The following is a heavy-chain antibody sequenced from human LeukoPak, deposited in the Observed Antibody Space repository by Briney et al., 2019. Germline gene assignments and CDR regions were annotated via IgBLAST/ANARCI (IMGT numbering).Heavy chain of an antibody. CDR2: IKQDGSEK. CDR3: ARVNRDGGSRHWYFDL. J-gene: IGHJ2*01. V-gene: IGHV3-7*05. Sequence: GGSLRLSCAASGFTFSNYWMSWVRQAPVKGLEWVSNIKQDGSEKYYVDSVKGRFTISRDNAKKSLYLQMNSLRAEDTAVYYCARVNRDGGSRHWYFDLWGRGTLVTVSS. CDR1: GFTFSNYW. D-gene: IGHD2-15*01.